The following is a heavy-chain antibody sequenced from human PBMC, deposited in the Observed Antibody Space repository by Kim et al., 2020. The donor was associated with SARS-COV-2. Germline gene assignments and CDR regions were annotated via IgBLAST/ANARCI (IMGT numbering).Heavy chain of an antibody. CDR1: GGSFSGYY. J-gene: IGHJ4*02. CDR2: INHSGST. D-gene: IGHD6-19*01. Sequence: SETLSLTCAVYGGSFSGYYWSWIRQPPGKGLEWFGEINHSGSTNYNPSLKSRVTISVDTSKNQFSLKLSSVTAADTSVYYCARAGWQWLVRPIVYYFDYWGQGTLETVSS. V-gene: IGHV4-34*01. CDR3: ARAGWQWLVRPIVYYFDY.